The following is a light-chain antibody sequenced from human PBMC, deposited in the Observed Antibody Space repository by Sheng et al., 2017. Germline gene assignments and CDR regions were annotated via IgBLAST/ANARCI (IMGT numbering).Light chain of an antibody. Sequence: EIVMTQSPATLSVSPGERATLSCRASQSISFNLAWYQQQPGQVPRLLIYGASTRVTGIPARFSGSGSGTEFTLTISSLQSEDFAVYYCQQLYSFGQGTKLEIK. CDR3: QQLYS. V-gene: IGKV3-15*01. J-gene: IGKJ2*03. CDR1: QSISFN. CDR2: GAS.